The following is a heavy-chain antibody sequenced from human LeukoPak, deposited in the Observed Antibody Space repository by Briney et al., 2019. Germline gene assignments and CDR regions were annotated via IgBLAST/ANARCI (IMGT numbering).Heavy chain of an antibody. CDR2: ISAYNGNT. D-gene: IGHD3-10*01. CDR1: GYTFTSYG. Sequence: ASVKVSCKASGYTFTSYGISWVRQAPGQGLEWMGWISAYNGNTNYAQKLQGRVTMTTDTSTSTAYMELRSLRSDDTAVYYCARRVTGNYQYNWFDPWRQGTLVTVSS. CDR3: ARRVTGNYQYNWFDP. V-gene: IGHV1-18*01. J-gene: IGHJ5*02.